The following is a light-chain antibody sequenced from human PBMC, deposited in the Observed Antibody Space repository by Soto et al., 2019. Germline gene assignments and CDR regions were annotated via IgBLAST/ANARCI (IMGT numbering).Light chain of an antibody. J-gene: IGLJ1*01. V-gene: IGLV2-14*01. CDR1: SSGVAAYNF. Sequence: QSVLTQPASVSGSPGQSVAISCTGTSSGVAAYNFVSWYQQHPGKAPKLMVFDVSNRPSGVSDRFSGSKSGNMASLTISGLQAEDEADYYCSSYTSGGNYVFGTGTKVTVL. CDR2: DVS. CDR3: SSYTSGGNYV.